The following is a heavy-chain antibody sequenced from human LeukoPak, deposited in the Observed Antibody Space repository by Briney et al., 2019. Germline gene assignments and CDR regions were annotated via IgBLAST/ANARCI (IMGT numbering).Heavy chain of an antibody. D-gene: IGHD6-6*01. CDR3: ARAWRSSSSLDY. V-gene: IGHV4-59*01. J-gene: IGHJ4*02. Sequence: SETLSLTCTVSGGSISSYYWSWIRQPPGKGLEWIGYIYYSGSTNYNPSLKSRVTISVDTSKNQFSLKLSSVTAADTAVYYCARAWRSSSSLDYWGQGTLVAVSS. CDR1: GGSISSYY. CDR2: IYYSGST.